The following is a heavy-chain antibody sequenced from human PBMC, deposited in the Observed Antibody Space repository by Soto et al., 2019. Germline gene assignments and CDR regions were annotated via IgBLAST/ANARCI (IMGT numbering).Heavy chain of an antibody. CDR1: GDYISSYY. J-gene: IGHJ4*02. Sequence: SETLSLTYTVSGDYISSYYCSWIRQPPGKGLEWIGYIHYSGSTNYNPSLKSRVTMSLQTSKNQFSLNLTSVTAADTAVYYCARLGGVIAASDFDYWGQGALVTVSS. CDR3: ARLGGVIAASDFDY. D-gene: IGHD2-15*01. CDR2: IHYSGST. V-gene: IGHV4-59*08.